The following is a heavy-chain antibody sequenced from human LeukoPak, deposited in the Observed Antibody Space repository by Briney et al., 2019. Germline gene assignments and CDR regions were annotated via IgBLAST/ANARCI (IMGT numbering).Heavy chain of an antibody. J-gene: IGHJ4*02. CDR2: IYPADSDT. D-gene: IGHD3-16*01. CDR3: ARSGGARFDF. Sequence: GESLKISCKGSGYTFSTSWIGWVRQMPGKGLEWMGIIYPADSDTRYSPSFQGQVTISADKSITTAYLQRSSLKASDTAIYYCARSGGARFDFWGQGTLVTVSS. V-gene: IGHV5-51*01. CDR1: GYTFSTSW.